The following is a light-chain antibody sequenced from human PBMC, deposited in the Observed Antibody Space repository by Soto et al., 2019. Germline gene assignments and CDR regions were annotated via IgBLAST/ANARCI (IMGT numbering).Light chain of an antibody. CDR2: GNN. J-gene: IGLJ2*01. V-gene: IGLV1-40*01. CDR1: SSNIGAGYD. CDR3: QSYDTSLSGWV. Sequence: QSVLTQPPSVSGAPRQSVALSCTGSSSNIGAGYDVYWYQQLPGTAPKLLIYGNNNRPSGVPDRFSASKSDTSASLVITGLQAEDEAHYYCQSYDTSLSGWVLGGGTKVTVL.